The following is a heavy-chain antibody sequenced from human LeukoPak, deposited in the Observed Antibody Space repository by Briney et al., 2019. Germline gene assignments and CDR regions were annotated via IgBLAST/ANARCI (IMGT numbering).Heavy chain of an antibody. V-gene: IGHV4-61*08. CDR3: ARQRSSSSGFDY. CDR2: IYYSGST. CDR1: GGSISSGGYY. J-gene: IGHJ4*02. Sequence: PSETLSLTCTVSGGSISSGGYYWSWIRQPPGKGLEWIGYIYYSGSTNYNPSLKSRVTISVDTSKNQFSLKLSSVTAADTAAYYCARQRSSSSGFDYWGQGTLVTVSS. D-gene: IGHD6-6*01.